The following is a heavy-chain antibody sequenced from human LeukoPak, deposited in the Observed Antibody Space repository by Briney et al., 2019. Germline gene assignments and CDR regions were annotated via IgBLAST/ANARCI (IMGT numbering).Heavy chain of an antibody. D-gene: IGHD3-3*01. CDR1: GYSFTSYW. V-gene: IGHV5-51*01. CDR2: IYPGDSDT. CDR3: ARGGTIFGVVILTDY. Sequence: EESLKISCKGSGYSFTSYWIGWVRQMPGKGLEWMGIIYPGDSDTRYSPSFQGQVTISADKSISTAYLQWSSLKASDTAMYYCARGGTIFGVVILTDYWGQGTLVTVSS. J-gene: IGHJ4*02.